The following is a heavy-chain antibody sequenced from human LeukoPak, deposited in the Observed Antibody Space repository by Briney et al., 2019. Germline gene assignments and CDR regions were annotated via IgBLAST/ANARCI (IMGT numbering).Heavy chain of an antibody. J-gene: IGHJ6*02. CDR3: ARDKTGVNYYYSMDV. Sequence: GGSLRLSCAASGFTFSTYGVHWVRQAPGKGLEWVAIIWYDGSNAYYADSVNGRFTISRDNSRNTLYLQMNSLRAEDTAVYYCARDKTGVNYYYSMDVWGQGTTVTVSS. CDR1: GFTFSTYG. V-gene: IGHV3-33*01. D-gene: IGHD2-8*02. CDR2: IWYDGSNA.